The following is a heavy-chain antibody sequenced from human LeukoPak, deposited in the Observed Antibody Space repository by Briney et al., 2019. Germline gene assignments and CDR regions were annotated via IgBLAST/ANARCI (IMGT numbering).Heavy chain of an antibody. CDR1: RGSISSDDYY. J-gene: IGHJ4*02. CDR3: ARGGVGGYDYFDS. Sequence: SETLSLTCTVSRGSISSDDYYWSWIRQPPGKGLEWIGHITYSGSTDYSPSLRSRVTMSVATSKNQFSLKLSSVTAAETAMYFCARGGVGGYDYFDSWGQGTLVAVSS. D-gene: IGHD5-12*01. V-gene: IGHV4-30-4*01. CDR2: ITYSGST.